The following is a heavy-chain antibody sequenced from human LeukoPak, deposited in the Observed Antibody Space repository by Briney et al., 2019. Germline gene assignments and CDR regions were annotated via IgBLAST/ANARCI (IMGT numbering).Heavy chain of an antibody. V-gene: IGHV3-23*01. CDR3: AKDPHTGYSFAY. D-gene: IGHD5-18*01. J-gene: IGHJ4*02. Sequence: GGSLRLSCVFSGFTFSSYAMSWVRQAPGKGLEWVSSLSGSGGSTYYPDSVKGRFTLSRDNSKNTLYLQMNSLRVEDTAVYYCAKDPHTGYSFAYWGQGTLVTVSS. CDR1: GFTFSSYA. CDR2: LSGSGGST.